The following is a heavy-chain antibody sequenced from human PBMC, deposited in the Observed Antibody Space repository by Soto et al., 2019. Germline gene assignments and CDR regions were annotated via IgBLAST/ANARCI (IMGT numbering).Heavy chain of an antibody. V-gene: IGHV3-30-3*01. D-gene: IGHD1-26*01. J-gene: IGHJ4*02. Sequence: PGGSRRLSCAASGFTFSNYAMHWVRQAPGKGLEWVAVILYDGSNEYYADSVKGRSTISRDNSKNTLYLELNSLRAEDTAVYYCARAGSYYPPDYWGQGILVTVSS. CDR1: GFTFSNYA. CDR2: ILYDGSNE. CDR3: ARAGSYYPPDY.